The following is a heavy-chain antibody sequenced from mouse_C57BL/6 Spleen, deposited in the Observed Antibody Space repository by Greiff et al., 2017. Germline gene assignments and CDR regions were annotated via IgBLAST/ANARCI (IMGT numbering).Heavy chain of an antibody. D-gene: IGHD1-1*01. CDR2: IYPGSGNT. CDR1: GYTFTDYY. CDR3: ARRGTTVVAHFDD. J-gene: IGHJ2*01. Sequence: QVQLKQSGAELVRPGASVKLSCKASGYTFTDYYINWVKQRPGQGLEWIARIYPGSGNTYYNEKFKGKATLTAEKSSSTAYMQLSSLTSEDSAVYFCARRGTTVVAHFDDWGQGTTLTVSS. V-gene: IGHV1-76*01.